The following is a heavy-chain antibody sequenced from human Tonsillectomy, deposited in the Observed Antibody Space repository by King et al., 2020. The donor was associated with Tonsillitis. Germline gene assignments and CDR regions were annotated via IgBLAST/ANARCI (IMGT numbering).Heavy chain of an antibody. V-gene: IGHV1-46*02. CDR3: ASGYYYDSSGEGWFDP. J-gene: IGHJ5*02. Sequence: QAQLVQSGAEVRKPGAAVKVSCTASEYTFNKYYMHWVRQAPGQGLEWMGMINPSGGGTRYAQKFQGRLTMTRDTSTTTLYMELSSLRSEETAVYYCASGYYYDSSGEGWFDPWGQGPLVTVSS. CDR1: EYTFNKYY. D-gene: IGHD3-22*01. CDR2: INPSGGGT.